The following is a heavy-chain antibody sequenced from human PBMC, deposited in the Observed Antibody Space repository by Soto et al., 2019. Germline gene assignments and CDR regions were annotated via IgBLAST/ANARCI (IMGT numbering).Heavy chain of an antibody. CDR3: ARTVTLSGYYCYYYGMDV. J-gene: IGHJ6*02. Sequence: QVQLQQWGAGLLKPSETLSLTCAVYGGSFSGYYWSWIRQPPGKGLEWIGEINHSGSTNYNPSLKSRVTISVDTSKNQFSLKLSSVTAADTAVYYCARTVTLSGYYCYYYGMDVWGQGTTVTVSS. V-gene: IGHV4-34*01. CDR1: GGSFSGYY. CDR2: INHSGST. D-gene: IGHD4-17*01.